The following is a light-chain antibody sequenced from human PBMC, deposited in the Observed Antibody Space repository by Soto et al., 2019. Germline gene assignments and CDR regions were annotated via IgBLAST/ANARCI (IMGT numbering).Light chain of an antibody. J-gene: IGLJ2*01. CDR1: SSVVGGYNY. CDR2: DVS. CDR3: SSYTRSSTLV. V-gene: IGLV2-14*01. Sequence: QSALTQPASVSGSPGQSITISCTGTSSVVGGYNYVSWYQQHPGKAPKLMIYDVSNRPSGVSNRFSGSKSGNTASLTISGLQAEDEADYYCSSYTRSSTLVFGGGTKLTVL.